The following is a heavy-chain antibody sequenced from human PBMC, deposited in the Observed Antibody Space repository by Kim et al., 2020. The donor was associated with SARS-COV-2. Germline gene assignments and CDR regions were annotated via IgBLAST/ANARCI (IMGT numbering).Heavy chain of an antibody. J-gene: IGHJ6*02. Sequence: ASVKVSCKASGYTFTSYAMHWVRQAPGQRLEWMGWINAGNGNTKYSQKFQGRVTITRDTSASTAYMELSSLRSEDTAVYYCARVQSRITMVRGVMVGMDVWGQGTTVTVSS. CDR3: ARVQSRITMVRGVMVGMDV. D-gene: IGHD3-10*01. CDR2: INAGNGNT. V-gene: IGHV1-3*01. CDR1: GYTFTSYA.